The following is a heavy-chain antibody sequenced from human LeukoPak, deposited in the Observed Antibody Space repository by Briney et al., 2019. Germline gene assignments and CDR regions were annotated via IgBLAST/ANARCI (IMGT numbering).Heavy chain of an antibody. CDR2: IKQDGSEK. CDR1: GFTFSSYW. V-gene: IGHV3-7*01. CDR3: ARWGNGDYGTRDY. J-gene: IGHJ4*02. D-gene: IGHD4-17*01. Sequence: GGSLRLSCAASGFTFSSYWMSWVRQAPGKGLEWMANIKQDGSEKYYVDSVKGRFTISRDNAKNSLYLQMNSLRAEDTAVYYCARWGNGDYGTRDYWGQGTLVTVSS.